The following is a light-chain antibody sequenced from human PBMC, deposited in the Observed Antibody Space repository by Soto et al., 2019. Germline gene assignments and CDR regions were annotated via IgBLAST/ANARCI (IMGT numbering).Light chain of an antibody. J-gene: IGLJ3*02. Sequence: QSVLTQPPSASGSPGQSVTISCTGTSSDVGGYNYVSWYQQHPGKAPKLLIHEVSKRPSGVPDRFSGSKSGNTASLTVSGLQAEDEADYYCSSYAGRNNLVFGGGTKVTVL. CDR1: SSDVGGYNY. CDR3: SSYAGRNNLV. CDR2: EVS. V-gene: IGLV2-8*01.